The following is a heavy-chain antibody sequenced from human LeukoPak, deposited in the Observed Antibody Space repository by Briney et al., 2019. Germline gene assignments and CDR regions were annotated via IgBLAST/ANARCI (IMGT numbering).Heavy chain of an antibody. J-gene: IGHJ4*02. CDR1: GFTFSSYA. V-gene: IGHV3-30-3*01. Sequence: GGSLRLSCAASGFTFSSYAMHWVRQAPGKGLEWVAVISYDGSNKYYADSVKGRFTISRDNSKNTLYLQMNSLRAEDTAVYYCARTAARRFDYWGQGTLVTVSS. CDR2: ISYDGSNK. CDR3: ARTAARRFDY. D-gene: IGHD6-6*01.